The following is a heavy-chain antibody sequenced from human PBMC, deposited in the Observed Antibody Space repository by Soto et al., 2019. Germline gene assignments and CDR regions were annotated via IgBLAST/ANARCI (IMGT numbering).Heavy chain of an antibody. CDR3: VKDGSSVCPYCDDMDV. D-gene: IGHD6-19*01. Sequence: QVQLVESGGGVVQPGRSLRLSCAASGFTFSSYGMHWVRQAPGKGLEWVAVILYDGSKKYYEDSVKGRFTISRDNSKNTLYLQMSSLRAEDTALYYCVKDGSSVCPYCDDMDVWGQGTTVNVSS. V-gene: IGHV3-30*18. CDR2: ILYDGSKK. CDR1: GFTFSSYG. J-gene: IGHJ6*01.